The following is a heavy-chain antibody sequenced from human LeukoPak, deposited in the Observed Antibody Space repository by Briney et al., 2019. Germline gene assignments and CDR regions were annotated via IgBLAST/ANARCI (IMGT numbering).Heavy chain of an antibody. CDR2: INPNSGGT. CDR3: ARGLLRFLEWKGYFDY. CDR1: GYTFTGYY. Sequence: ASVKVSCKASGYTFTGYYMHWVRQAPGQGLEWMGWINPNSGGTNYAQKFQGRVTMTRDTSISTAYMELSRLRSDDTAVYYCARGLLRFLEWKGYFDYWGQGTLVTVSS. V-gene: IGHV1-2*02. J-gene: IGHJ4*02. D-gene: IGHD3-3*01.